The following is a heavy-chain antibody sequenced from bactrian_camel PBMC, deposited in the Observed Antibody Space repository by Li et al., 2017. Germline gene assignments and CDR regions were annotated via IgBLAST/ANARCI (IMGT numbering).Heavy chain of an antibody. CDR2: IDSSGGTT. V-gene: IGHV3S40*01. CDR1: GFTFSSYG. CDR3: APRTGPGNEDNY. J-gene: IGHJ4*01. Sequence: DVQLVESGGGLVQPGGSLRLSCAASGFTFSSYGLSWVRQAPGKGLEWVSAIDSSGGTTYYADSVKGRFTISRDNAKNMLYLHVDSLKTEDTAMYYCAPRTGPGNEDNYWGRGTQVTVS. D-gene: IGHD7*01.